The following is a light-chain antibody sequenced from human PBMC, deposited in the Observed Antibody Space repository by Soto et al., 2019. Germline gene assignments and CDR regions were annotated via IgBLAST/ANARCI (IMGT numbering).Light chain of an antibody. CDR3: QQYQSYWT. J-gene: IGKJ1*01. CDR1: QGISSW. CDR2: DAS. V-gene: IGKV1-5*01. Sequence: DIQMTQSPSTLSASVGDRVTITCRASQGISSWLAWYQQKPGKAPKLLIYDASNLESGVPSRFSGSGSGTEFTLTISSLQPDDFATYYCQQYQSYWTFGQGTKVDIK.